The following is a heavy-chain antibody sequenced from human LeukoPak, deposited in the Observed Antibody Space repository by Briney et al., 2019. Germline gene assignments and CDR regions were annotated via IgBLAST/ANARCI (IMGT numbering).Heavy chain of an antibody. CDR3: ARDRDYDSANFDY. CDR1: GFTFSSFG. V-gene: IGHV3-33*01. D-gene: IGHD3-22*01. J-gene: IGHJ4*02. CDR2: IWYDGGHK. Sequence: GGSLRLSCAASGFTFSSFGMHWVCQAPGKGLEWVAVIWYDGGHKYYADSVKGRFSISRDNSKNTLYLQMSSLRAEDTAVYYCARDRDYDSANFDYWGQGTLVTVSS.